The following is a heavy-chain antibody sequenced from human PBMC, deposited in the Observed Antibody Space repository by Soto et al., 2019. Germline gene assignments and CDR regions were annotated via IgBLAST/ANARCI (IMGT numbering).Heavy chain of an antibody. J-gene: IGHJ6*02. V-gene: IGHV3-30-3*01. D-gene: IGHD2-2*01. CDR1: GFTFSSYA. CDR2: ISYDGSNK. CDR3: AREWDIVLVPAAPRYYYGMDV. Sequence: QVQLVESGGGVVQPGRSLRLSCAASGFTFSSYAMLWVRQAPGKGLEWVAVISYDGSNKYYADSVKGRFTISRDNSKNTLYLQMNSLRAEDTAVYYCAREWDIVLVPAAPRYYYGMDVWGQGTTVTVSS.